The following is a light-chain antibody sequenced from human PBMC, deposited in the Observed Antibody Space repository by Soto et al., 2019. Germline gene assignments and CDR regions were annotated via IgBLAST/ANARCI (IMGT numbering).Light chain of an antibody. CDR2: AAS. V-gene: IGKV1-39*01. CDR1: QSISSY. J-gene: IGKJ5*01. Sequence: DIQMTQSPSSLSASVGDRVTITCRASQSISSYLNWYQQKPGKAPKLLIYAASSLQSGVPLRFSGSGSGTDFTLTISSLQPEDFATYYCQKSYSTPPGITFGQGTRLEIK. CDR3: QKSYSTPPGIT.